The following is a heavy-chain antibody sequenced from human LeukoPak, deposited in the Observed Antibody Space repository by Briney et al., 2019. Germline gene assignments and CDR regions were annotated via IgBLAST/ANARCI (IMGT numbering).Heavy chain of an antibody. CDR1: GGSISPYY. D-gene: IGHD3-22*01. J-gene: IGHJ4*02. V-gene: IGHV4-59*01. Sequence: PSETLSLTCTVSGGSISPYYWSWIRQPPGKGLEWIGYIYYSGSTNYNPSLKSRVTISLDTSKNQFSLKLTSVTAADTAVYYCARSTWLLDKWGQGTLVAVSS. CDR2: IYYSGST. CDR3: ARSTWLLDK.